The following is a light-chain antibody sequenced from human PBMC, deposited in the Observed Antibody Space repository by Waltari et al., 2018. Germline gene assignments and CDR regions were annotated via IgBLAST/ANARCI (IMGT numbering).Light chain of an antibody. CDR1: SSDVGSYNL. J-gene: IGLJ2*01. CDR2: EGS. Sequence: QSALTQPASVSGSPGQSTSTSCSGTSSDVGSYNLVSWYQQHPGKAPKLMIYEGSKRPSGVSNRFAGSKSGNTASLTISGLQAEDEADYYCCSYAGSSTFVVFGGGTKLTVL. CDR3: CSYAGSSTFVV. V-gene: IGLV2-23*03.